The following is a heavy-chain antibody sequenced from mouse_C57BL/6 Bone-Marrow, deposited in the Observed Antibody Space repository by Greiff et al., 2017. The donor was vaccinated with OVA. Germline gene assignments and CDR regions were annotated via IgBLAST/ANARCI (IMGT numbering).Heavy chain of an antibody. J-gene: IGHJ2*01. Sequence: QVQLQQPGAELVKPGASVKLSCKASGYTFTSYWMHWVKQRPGQGLEWIGMIHPNSGSTNYNEKFKSKATLTVDKSSSTAYMQLSSLTSEDSAVYYCATLITTVVAVDYWGQGTTLTVSS. CDR3: ATLITTVVAVDY. V-gene: IGHV1-64*01. D-gene: IGHD1-1*01. CDR2: IHPNSGST. CDR1: GYTFTSYW.